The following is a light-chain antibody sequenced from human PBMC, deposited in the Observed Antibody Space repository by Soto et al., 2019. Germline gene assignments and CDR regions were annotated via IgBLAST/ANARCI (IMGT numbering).Light chain of an antibody. Sequence: EIVLTQSPGTLSLSPVERATLSCRASQSVSSSYLAWYQQKPGQAPRLLIYGASSRATGIPDRFSGSWSGTDFTLTIIRLEPYDFAVYYCQQYDSSPPGSTFGGGTKVDIK. V-gene: IGKV3-20*01. CDR3: QQYDSSPPGST. CDR1: QSVSSSY. CDR2: GAS. J-gene: IGKJ4*02.